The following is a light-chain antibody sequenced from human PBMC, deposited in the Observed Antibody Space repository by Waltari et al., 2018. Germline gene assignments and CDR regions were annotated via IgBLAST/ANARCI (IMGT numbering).Light chain of an antibody. Sequence: DIVMTQSPGTLSVSPGKRATLSCRASQSVSNKVAWFQQKPGQAPRLLIYHASARATGVPARFSGSASGTEFTLTISSLQSEDFGVYYCQQYNNWPFTFGPGTKMAIK. V-gene: IGKV3-15*01. CDR2: HAS. CDR3: QQYNNWPFT. CDR1: QSVSNK. J-gene: IGKJ3*01.